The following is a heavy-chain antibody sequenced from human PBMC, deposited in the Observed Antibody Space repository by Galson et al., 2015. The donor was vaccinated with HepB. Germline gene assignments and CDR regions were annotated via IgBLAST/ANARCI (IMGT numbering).Heavy chain of an antibody. D-gene: IGHD2-15*01. CDR2: IKPDGSER. Sequence: SLRLSCAASGFTFGNFWMTWVRQAPGEGLEWVATIKPDGSERYCVDSVKGRFTISRDNAKNSLYLQMDSLRAEDTAVYYCARGKVVNDYWGQGTLVTVSS. CDR3: ARGKVVNDY. V-gene: IGHV3-7*03. J-gene: IGHJ4*02. CDR1: GFTFGNFW.